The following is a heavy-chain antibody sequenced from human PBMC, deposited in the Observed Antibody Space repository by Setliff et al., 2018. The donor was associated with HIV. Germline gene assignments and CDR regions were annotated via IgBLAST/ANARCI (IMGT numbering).Heavy chain of an antibody. J-gene: IGHJ4*02. CDR2: LYFGDSDP. V-gene: IGHV5-51*01. CDR3: ARGRGGYFGGGRFYNLPYFDS. Sequence: GEYLKLSCKTSGSGFSTYWVGWVRQMPGKGLEWLGILYFGDSDPKYNPSFEGRVTISDDKSIKTAFLQWRSLQTSDTGIYYCARGRGGYFGGGRFYNLPYFDSWGQGTLVTVSS. D-gene: IGHD2-15*01. CDR1: GSGFSTYW.